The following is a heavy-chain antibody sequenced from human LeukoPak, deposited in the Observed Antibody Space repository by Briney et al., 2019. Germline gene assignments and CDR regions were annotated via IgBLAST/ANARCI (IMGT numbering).Heavy chain of an antibody. Sequence: GGSLRLSCAASVFTFSSYSMNWVRQAPGKGLEWVSSISSSSSYIYYADSVKGRFTISRDNAKNSLYLQMKSLRAEDTAVYYSARDRTRHCSGGSCYSYYGMAGWGQATSVTVSS. CDR2: ISSSSSYI. J-gene: IGHJ6*02. CDR3: ARDRTRHCSGGSCYSYYGMAG. CDR1: VFTFSSYS. D-gene: IGHD2-15*01. V-gene: IGHV3-21*01.